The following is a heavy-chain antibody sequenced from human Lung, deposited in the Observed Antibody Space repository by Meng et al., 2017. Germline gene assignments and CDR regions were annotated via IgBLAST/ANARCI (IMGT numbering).Heavy chain of an antibody. V-gene: IGHV4-34*01. CDR3: ARGPTTMAHDFDY. CDR2: INHSGST. CDR1: GGSFSDYY. Sequence: QVKLQQGDAGLLKPSERLSLTCVVSGGSFSDYYWSWIREPPGKGLEWIGEINHSGSTNYNPSLESRATISVDTSQNNLSLKLSSVTAADSAVYYCARGPTTMAHDFDYWGQGTLVTVSS. D-gene: IGHD4-11*01. J-gene: IGHJ4*02.